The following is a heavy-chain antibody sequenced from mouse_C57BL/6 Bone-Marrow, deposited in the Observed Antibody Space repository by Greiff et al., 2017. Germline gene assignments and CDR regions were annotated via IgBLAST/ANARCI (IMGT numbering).Heavy chain of an antibody. J-gene: IGHJ3*01. D-gene: IGHD2-14*01. Sequence: EVKLVESGEGLVKPGGSLKISCAASGFTFSSYAMSWVRQTPEKRLEWVAYISSGGDYIYYADTVKGRFTISRDNARNTLYLKMSRLKSEDTAMYYCTRGGTTREFAYWGQGTLVTVSA. CDR1: GFTFSSYA. CDR2: ISSGGDYI. V-gene: IGHV5-9-1*02. CDR3: TRGGTTREFAY.